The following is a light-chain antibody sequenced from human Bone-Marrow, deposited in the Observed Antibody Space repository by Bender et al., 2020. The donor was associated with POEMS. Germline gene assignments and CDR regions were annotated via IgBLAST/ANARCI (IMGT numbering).Light chain of an antibody. Sequence: QSALTQPASVSGSPGQSITISCTGTSSDIGAFNYVSWYQQHPGKAPKVMIYDVSNRPSGVSHRFSASKTGNTAFLTISGLQPEDEADYYCSSSTNSNTYVFGTGTRVTVL. CDR1: SSDIGAFNY. J-gene: IGLJ1*01. CDR2: DVS. V-gene: IGLV2-14*03. CDR3: SSSTNSNTYV.